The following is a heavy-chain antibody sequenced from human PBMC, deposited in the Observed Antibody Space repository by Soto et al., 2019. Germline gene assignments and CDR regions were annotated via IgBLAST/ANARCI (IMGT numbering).Heavy chain of an antibody. CDR1: VHNFNHYY. V-gene: IGHV5-51*01. CDR3: AKQRKVTTAVGQMSFDY. J-gene: IGHJ4*02. CDR2: VYTDNSDS. Sequence: ESLKISCHACVHNFNHYYISWMRQIPQIGLEWVGLVYTDNSDSRYSPSFQGQVTMSADSSTDTAYLQWISLKASDSGIYYCAKQRKVTTAVGQMSFDYWGQGTLVTVSS. D-gene: IGHD6-13*01.